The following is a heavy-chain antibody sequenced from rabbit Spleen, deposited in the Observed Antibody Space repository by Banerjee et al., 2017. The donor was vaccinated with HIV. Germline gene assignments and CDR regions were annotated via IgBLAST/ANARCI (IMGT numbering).Heavy chain of an antibody. V-gene: IGHV1S40*01. CDR3: ARDVDTIYFRFSL. CDR1: GFSFSSYYY. J-gene: IGHJ4*01. CDR2: IYAGSSGST. Sequence: QSLEESGGDLVKPGASLTLTCTASGFSFSSYYYMCWVRQAPGKGLEWIGCIYAGSSGSTYYASWAKGRFTISETSSTTVTLQMTSLTAADTATYFCARDVDTIYFRFSLGGPGTLVTVS. D-gene: IGHD1-1*01.